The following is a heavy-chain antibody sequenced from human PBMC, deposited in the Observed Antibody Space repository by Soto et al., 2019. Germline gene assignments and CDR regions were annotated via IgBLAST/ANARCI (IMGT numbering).Heavy chain of an antibody. CDR1: GASITTYY. V-gene: IGHV4-59*01. CDR2: ISYSGST. Sequence: SETLSLTCTVSGASITTYYWSWIRQPPGKGLEWIGYISYSGSTDYNPSLKSRVTISFDASKNQISLKLSSVTAADTAMYYCARDTVNWFDPWGQGTLVTVSS. CDR3: ARDTVNWFDP. J-gene: IGHJ5*02.